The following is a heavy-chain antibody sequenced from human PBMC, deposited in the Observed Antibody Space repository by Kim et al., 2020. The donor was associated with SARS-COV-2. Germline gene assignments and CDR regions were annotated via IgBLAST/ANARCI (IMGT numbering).Heavy chain of an antibody. J-gene: IGHJ4*02. CDR3: ARGRDYDEKFEC. CDR2: TRNKANSYTT. D-gene: IGHD4-17*01. Sequence: GGSLRLSCAASGFTFSDHYMDWVRQAPGKGLEWVGRTRNKANSYTTEYAASVKGRFTISRDDSKNSLYLQMNSLKTEDTAVYYCARGRDYDEKFECWGQGTLVTVSS. CDR1: GFTFSDHY. V-gene: IGHV3-72*01.